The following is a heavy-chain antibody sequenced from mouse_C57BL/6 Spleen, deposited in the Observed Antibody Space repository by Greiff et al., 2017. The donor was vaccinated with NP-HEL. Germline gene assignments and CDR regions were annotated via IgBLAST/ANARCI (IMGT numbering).Heavy chain of an antibody. Sequence: QVQLQQPGAELVMPGASVKLSCKASGYTFTSYWMHWVKQRPGQGLEWIGEIDPSDSYTNYNQKFKGKSTLTVDKSSSTAYMQLSSLTSEDSAVYYCAISSYDSPWFAYWGQGTLVTVSA. CDR1: GYTFTSYW. CDR2: IDPSDSYT. V-gene: IGHV1-69*01. CDR3: AISSYDSPWFAY. J-gene: IGHJ3*01. D-gene: IGHD2-4*01.